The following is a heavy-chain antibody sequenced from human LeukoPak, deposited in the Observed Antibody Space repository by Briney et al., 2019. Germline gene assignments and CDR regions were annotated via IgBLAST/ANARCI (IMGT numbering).Heavy chain of an antibody. Sequence: ASVKVSCKASGYTFTSYGISWERQAPGQGLEWMGWISAYNGSTNYAQKLQGRVTMTTDTSTSTAYMELRSLRSDDTAVYYCARTTLRELPDYWGQGTLVTVSS. CDR1: GYTFTSYG. V-gene: IGHV1-18*01. D-gene: IGHD1-26*01. CDR2: ISAYNGST. J-gene: IGHJ4*02. CDR3: ARTTLRELPDY.